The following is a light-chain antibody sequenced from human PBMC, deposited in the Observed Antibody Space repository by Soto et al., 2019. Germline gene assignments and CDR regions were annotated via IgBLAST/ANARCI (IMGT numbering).Light chain of an antibody. CDR2: TNI. V-gene: IGLV1-40*01. Sequence: QSVLTQPPSVSGAPGQRVTVSCTGSSSNIGAGSDVHWYQQLPGTAPKLLIYTNINRPPGVPDRFSGSKSGTSASLAITGLQAEDEADYYCQSYDSSLSAYVFGPGTMVTVL. CDR1: SSNIGAGSD. CDR3: QSYDSSLSAYV. J-gene: IGLJ1*01.